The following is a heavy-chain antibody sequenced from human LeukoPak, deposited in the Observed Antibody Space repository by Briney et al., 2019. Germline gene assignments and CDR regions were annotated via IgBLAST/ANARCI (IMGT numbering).Heavy chain of an antibody. CDR2: ISYDGSNK. V-gene: IGHV3-30*04. J-gene: IGHJ4*02. CDR1: GFIFSNYA. CDR3: ARGYCSSISCYVDY. D-gene: IGHD2-2*01. Sequence: GGSLRLSCAASGFIFSNYAIHWVRQAPGKGLEWVAVISYDGSNKYYADSVKGRFTISRDISKNTLYPQMNSLRAEDTAVYYCARGYCSSISCYVDYWGLGTLVTVPS.